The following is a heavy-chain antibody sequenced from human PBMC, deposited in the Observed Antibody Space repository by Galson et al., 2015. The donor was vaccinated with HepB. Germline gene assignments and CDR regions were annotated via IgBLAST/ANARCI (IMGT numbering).Heavy chain of an antibody. CDR2: ISGSGGST. Sequence: SLRLSCAASGFTFSSNAMSWVRQAPGKGLEWVSAISGSGGSTYYADSVKGRFTISRDNSKNTLYLQMNSLRAEDTAVYYCAKVHGAAGKPVGAFDIWGQGTMVTVSS. J-gene: IGHJ3*02. CDR1: GFTFSSNA. V-gene: IGHV3-23*01. D-gene: IGHD4-17*01. CDR3: AKVHGAAGKPVGAFDI.